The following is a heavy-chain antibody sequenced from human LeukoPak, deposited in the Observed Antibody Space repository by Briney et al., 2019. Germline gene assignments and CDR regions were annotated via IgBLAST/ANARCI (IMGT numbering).Heavy chain of an antibody. CDR2: IYYSGST. CDR1: GFTVSSYY. D-gene: IGHD6-19*01. CDR3: ARSRNFIAVAGTGWYRY. J-gene: IGHJ4*02. V-gene: IGHV4-59*02. Sequence: GSLRLSCAASGFTVSSYYWSWIRQPPGKGLEWIGYIYYSGSTNYNPSLKSRVTISVDTSKNQFSLKLSSVTAADTAVYYCARSRNFIAVAGTGWYRYWGQGTLVTVSS.